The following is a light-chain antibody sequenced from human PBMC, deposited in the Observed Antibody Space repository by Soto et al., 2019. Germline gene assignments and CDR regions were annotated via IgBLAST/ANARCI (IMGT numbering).Light chain of an antibody. CDR1: TGAVTSGHY. CDR2: DTS. V-gene: IGLV7-46*01. Sequence: QTVVTQEPSLTVSPGGTVTLTCGSSTGAVTSGHYPYWFQQKPGQAPRTLIYDTSNKHSCTPARFSGSLLGGKAALTLSGAQPEDEAEYYGLLSYSGVYVIGTGTKVTVL. CDR3: LLSYSGVYV. J-gene: IGLJ1*01.